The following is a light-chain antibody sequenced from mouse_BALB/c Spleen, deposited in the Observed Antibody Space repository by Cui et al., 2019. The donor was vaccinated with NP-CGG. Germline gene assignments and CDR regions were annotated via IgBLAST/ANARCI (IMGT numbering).Light chain of an antibody. CDR2: GTN. CDR3: ALCYSNHWV. Sequence: QAVVTQESELTTSPGETVTLTCRSSTGAVTTSNYANWVQEKPDHLFTGLIGGTNNRAPGFPARFSGSLIGAKAALTITGAQTEDEAIYFCALCYSNHWVFGGGTKLTVL. CDR1: TGAVTTSNY. V-gene: IGLV1*01. J-gene: IGLJ1*01.